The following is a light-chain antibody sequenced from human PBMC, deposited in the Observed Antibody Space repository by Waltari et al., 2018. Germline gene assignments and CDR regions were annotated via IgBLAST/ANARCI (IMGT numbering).Light chain of an antibody. V-gene: IGLV2-23*01. CDR1: STDLGSSTL. CDR3: FSYADGRSLV. CDR2: EGT. J-gene: IGLJ2*01. Sequence: ASVSGSPGQSITISCTGSSTDLGSSTLVSWYQHHPDKAPKLLIYEGTERPSGISHRFPGSKSGNTASLTISTLQAEDEADYYCFSYADGRSLVFGGGTKLTVL.